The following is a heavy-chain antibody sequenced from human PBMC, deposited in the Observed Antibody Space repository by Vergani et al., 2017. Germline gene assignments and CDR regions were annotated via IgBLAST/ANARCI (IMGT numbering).Heavy chain of an antibody. V-gene: IGHV3-15*07. CDR3: TTDXRYCGDGSCYGLRDHHDYGMDV. J-gene: IGHJ6*02. D-gene: IGHD2-21*01. Sequence: EVQLVESGGGIVKPGGSLRLSCVASGFSFRNAWMNWVRRTPGKGLEWVGRIKSTFDRGTTDYAAAVKGRFTISRDDSKNTLLLQMNGLKTEDIGMYYCTTDXRYCGDGSCYGLRDHHDYGMDVWGQGTTVTVSS. CDR2: IKSTFDRGTT. CDR1: GFSFRNAW.